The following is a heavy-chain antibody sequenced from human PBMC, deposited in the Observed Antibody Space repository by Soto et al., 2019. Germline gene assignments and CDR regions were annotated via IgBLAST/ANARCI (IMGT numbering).Heavy chain of an antibody. CDR3: AKGGVGLLWCGDLAH. Sequence: QVQLVESGGGVVQPGRSLRLSCAASGFTFSSYGMHWVRQAPGKGLEWVAVISYDGSNKYYADSVKGRFTISRDNSKNTLYLQMNSLRAEDTAVYYCAKGGVGLLWCGDLAHWGQGTLVTVSS. CDR2: ISYDGSNK. J-gene: IGHJ5*02. CDR1: GFTFSSYG. D-gene: IGHD3-10*01. V-gene: IGHV3-30*18.